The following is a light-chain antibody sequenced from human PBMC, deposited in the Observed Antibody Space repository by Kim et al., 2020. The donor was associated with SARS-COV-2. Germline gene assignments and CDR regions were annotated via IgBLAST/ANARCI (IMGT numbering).Light chain of an antibody. V-gene: IGKV3-11*01. CDR1: QGVGTF. CDR2: DAA. CDR3: QQRFDWPLT. J-gene: IGKJ4*01. Sequence: LSPGQSATLSCRASQGVGTFLGWYQQKPGQAPRLLIYDAANRATGIPARFSGSGSGTDFTLTISRLEPEDSAVYYCQQRFDWPLTFGGGTKVDIK.